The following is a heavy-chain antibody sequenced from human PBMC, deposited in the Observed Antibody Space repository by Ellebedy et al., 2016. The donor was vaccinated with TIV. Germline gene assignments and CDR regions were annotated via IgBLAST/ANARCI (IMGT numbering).Heavy chain of an antibody. D-gene: IGHD1-26*01. CDR2: INQDATKT. V-gene: IGHV3-7*01. J-gene: IGHJ3*02. CDR3: ATDGSYGDYLSPTHAFEI. CDR1: GFSFRSYW. Sequence: GESLKISCAASGFSFRSYWMTWVRQAPGKGLEWVANINQDATKTFYVDSVEGRFTISRDNAKNSLYLQMNTLRADDTSVYYCATDGSYGDYLSPTHAFEIWGQGTMLIVSS.